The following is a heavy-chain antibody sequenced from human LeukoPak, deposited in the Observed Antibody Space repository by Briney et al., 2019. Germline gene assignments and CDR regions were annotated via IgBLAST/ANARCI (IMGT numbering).Heavy chain of an antibody. CDR2: IYYSGST. J-gene: IGHJ3*02. CDR3: ARGVVPAAFDAFDI. D-gene: IGHD2-2*01. Sequence: PSETLSLTCAVSGGSISSGGYSWSWIRQPPGKGLEWIGYIYYSGSTNYNPSLKSRVTISVDTSKNQFSLKLCSVTAADTAVYYCARGVVPAAFDAFDIWGQGTMVTVSS. CDR1: GGSISSGGYS. V-gene: IGHV4-61*08.